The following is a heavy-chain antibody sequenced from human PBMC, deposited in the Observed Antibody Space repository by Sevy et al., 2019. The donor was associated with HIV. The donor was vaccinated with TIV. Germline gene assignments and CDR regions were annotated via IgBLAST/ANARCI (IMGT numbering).Heavy chain of an antibody. CDR3: AREGCTKPHDY. J-gene: IGHJ4*02. CDR2: FSFGCGRI. Sequence: QLGGSLRLSCAASGFTFSKYSMSWVRQAPGKGLEWVSTFSFGCGRINYADSVKGRFTISRDDSKNTLYLQMNSLRAEDTAVYYCAREGCTKPHDYWGQGTLVTVSS. V-gene: IGHV3-23*01. CDR1: GFTFSKYS. D-gene: IGHD2-8*01.